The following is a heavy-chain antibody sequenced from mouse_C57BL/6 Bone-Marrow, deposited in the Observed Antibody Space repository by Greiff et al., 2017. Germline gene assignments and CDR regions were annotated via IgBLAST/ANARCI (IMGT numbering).Heavy chain of an antibody. CDR1: GYTFTSYR. CDR3: ARSFITTEGY. V-gene: IGHV1-64*01. D-gene: IGHD1-1*01. Sequence: QVQLQQPGAELVKPGASVKLSCKASGYTFTSYRMHWVKQRPGQGLEWIGMIHPNSGSTNYNEKFKSKATLTVDKSSSTAYMQLSSLTSEDSAVYYWARSFITTEGYWGQGTTLTVSS. J-gene: IGHJ2*01. CDR2: IHPNSGST.